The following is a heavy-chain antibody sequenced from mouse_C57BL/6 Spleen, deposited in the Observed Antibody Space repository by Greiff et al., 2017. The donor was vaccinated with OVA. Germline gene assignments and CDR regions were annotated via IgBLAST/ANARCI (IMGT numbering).Heavy chain of an antibody. CDR1: GFTFSDFY. CDR3: ARDDYYGSSGFDY. Sequence: EVKLVESGGGLVQSGRSLRLSCATSGFTFSDFYMEWVRQAPGKGLEWIAASRNKANDYTTEYSASVKGRFIVSRDTSQSILYLQMNALRAEDTAIYYCARDDYYGSSGFDYWGQGTTLTVPS. J-gene: IGHJ2*01. D-gene: IGHD1-1*01. CDR2: SRNKANDYTT. V-gene: IGHV7-1*01.